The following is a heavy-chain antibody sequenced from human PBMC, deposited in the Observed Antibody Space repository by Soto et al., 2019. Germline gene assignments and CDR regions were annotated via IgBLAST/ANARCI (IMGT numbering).Heavy chain of an antibody. V-gene: IGHV4-39*01. Sequence: SETLSLTWTVSGGSISSSSYCWGWIRQPPGKGLEWIGSIYYSGSTYYNPSLKSRVTISVDTSKNQFSLKLSSVTAADTAVYYCARVDSGYEHDYWGQGTLVTVSS. CDR1: GGSISSSSYC. CDR3: ARVDSGYEHDY. J-gene: IGHJ4*02. D-gene: IGHD5-12*01. CDR2: IYYSGST.